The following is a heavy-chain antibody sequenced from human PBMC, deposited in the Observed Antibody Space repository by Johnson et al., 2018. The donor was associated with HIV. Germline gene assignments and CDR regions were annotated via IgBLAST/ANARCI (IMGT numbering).Heavy chain of an antibody. D-gene: IGHD1-26*01. Sequence: VQLLESGGGMVKPGGSLRLSCAASGFTFSNAWMSWVRQAPGKGLEWVANIRQDGGERYCVDSVHVRFTISRDNAKNSLYLHMNSLRAEDTAVYYCAIDEWELLQGGGAFDIWGQGTMVTVSS. CDR1: GFTFSNAW. V-gene: IGHV3-7*03. J-gene: IGHJ3*02. CDR3: AIDEWELLQGGGAFDI. CDR2: IRQDGGER.